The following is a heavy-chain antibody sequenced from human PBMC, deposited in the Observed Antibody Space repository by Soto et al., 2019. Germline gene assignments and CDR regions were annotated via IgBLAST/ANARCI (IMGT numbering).Heavy chain of an antibody. J-gene: IGHJ5*02. V-gene: IGHV4-59*01. Sequence: SETLSLTCTVSGGSISSYYWSWIRQPPGKGLEWIGYIYYSGSTNYNPSLKSRVTISVDTSKNQFSLKLSSVTAADTAVYYCARDLQRNNWFDPWGQGTLVTVSS. CDR3: ARDLQRNNWFDP. CDR2: IYYSGST. CDR1: GGSISSYY.